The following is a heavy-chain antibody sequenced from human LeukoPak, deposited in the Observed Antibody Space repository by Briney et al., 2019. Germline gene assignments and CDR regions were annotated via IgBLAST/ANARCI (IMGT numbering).Heavy chain of an antibody. CDR2: ISGSGGST. CDR3: AKGRGFGEFAADY. J-gene: IGHJ4*02. D-gene: IGHD3-10*01. V-gene: IGHV3-23*01. Sequence: GGSLRLSCAASGFTFSTYAMSWVRQAPGKGLERVSAISGSGGSTYYSDSVKGRFTISRDNPKNTLYLQMNSLTVEDMALYYCAKGRGFGEFAADYWGQGTPVTVSS. CDR1: GFTFSTYA.